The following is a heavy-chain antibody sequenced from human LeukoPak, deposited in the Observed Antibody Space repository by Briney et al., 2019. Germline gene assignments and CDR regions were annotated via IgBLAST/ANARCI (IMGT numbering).Heavy chain of an antibody. CDR2: ISAYNGNT. J-gene: IGHJ4*02. D-gene: IGHD2-15*01. Sequence: ASVKVSCKASGYTFTSYGISWVRQAPGQGLEWMGWISAYNGNTNYAQKLQGRVTMTTDTSTSTAYMELRSLRSDDTAVYYCARDLYAPLGYCSGGSCYPPIGYWGQGTLVTVSS. CDR3: ARDLYAPLGYCSGGSCYPPIGY. CDR1: GYTFTSYG. V-gene: IGHV1-18*01.